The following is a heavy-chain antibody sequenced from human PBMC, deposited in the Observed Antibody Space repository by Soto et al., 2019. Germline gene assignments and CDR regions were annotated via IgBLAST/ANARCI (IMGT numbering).Heavy chain of an antibody. D-gene: IGHD3-10*01. CDR1: GFTFSSYG. Sequence: QVQLVESGGGVVQPGRSLRLSCAASGFTFSSYGMHWVRQAPGKGLEWVAVISYDGSSKYYADSVKGRFTISRDNSKNTLYLQMNSLRAEDTAVYYCAKDRGEHIHYYYYGMDVWGQGTTVTVSS. CDR3: AKDRGEHIHYYYYGMDV. J-gene: IGHJ6*02. V-gene: IGHV3-30*18. CDR2: ISYDGSSK.